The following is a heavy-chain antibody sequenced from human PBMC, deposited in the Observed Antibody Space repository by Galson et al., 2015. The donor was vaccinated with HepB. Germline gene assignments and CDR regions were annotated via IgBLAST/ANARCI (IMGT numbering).Heavy chain of an antibody. CDR1: RFTFSSYA. CDR3: AGSRAYSGTYYAGMDV. Sequence: SLRLSCAASRFTFSSYAMSWVRLAPGKGLEWVSAVSSRGESTYYADSVRGRFAISRDNSRNTLYLHMTSLRAEDTAIYYCAGSRAYSGTYYAGMDVWGQGTTVTISS. V-gene: IGHV3-23*01. J-gene: IGHJ6*02. CDR2: VSSRGEST. D-gene: IGHD1-26*01.